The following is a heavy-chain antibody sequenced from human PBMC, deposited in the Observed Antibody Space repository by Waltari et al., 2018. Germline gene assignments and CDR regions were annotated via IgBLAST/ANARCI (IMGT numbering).Heavy chain of an antibody. D-gene: IGHD6-19*01. CDR1: GGSISSYY. Sequence: QVQLQESGPGLVKPSETLSLTCTVSGGSISSYYWSWIRQPPGKGLEWIGYIYYSGSTNYNPSLKSRVTISVDTSKNQFSRKLSSVTAADTAVYYCARGVGHGIAVAGTEDWGQGTLVTVSS. V-gene: IGHV4-59*01. CDR3: ARGVGHGIAVAGTED. J-gene: IGHJ4*02. CDR2: IYYSGST.